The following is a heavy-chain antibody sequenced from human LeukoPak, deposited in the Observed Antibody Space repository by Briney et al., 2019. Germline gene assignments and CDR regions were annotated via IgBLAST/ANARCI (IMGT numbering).Heavy chain of an antibody. CDR3: VRGNDYGGPHY. CDR1: GFTFSSYV. V-gene: IGHV3-23*01. D-gene: IGHD4-23*01. CDR2: ISGGGGTT. Sequence: AGGSLRLSCAASGFTFSSYVMSWVRQAPGKGLEWVSDISGGGGTTYYADYVKGRFTISRDNSKNTLYLQMNSLRAEDAAVYYCVRGNDYGGPHYWGQGTLVTVSS. J-gene: IGHJ4*02.